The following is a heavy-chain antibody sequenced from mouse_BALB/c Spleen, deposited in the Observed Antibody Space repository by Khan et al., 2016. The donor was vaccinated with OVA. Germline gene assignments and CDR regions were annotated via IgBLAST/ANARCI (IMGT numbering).Heavy chain of an antibody. CDR3: ARDRIDY. V-gene: IGHV1-7*01. Sequence: QVQLKESGAELAKPGASVKMSCKASGYTFTTYWMHWVKQRPGQGLEWIGYINPTSDYTDYNEKFKDKATLSAEKSSSTAYMQLSSLTSEDSAVYYCARDRIDYWGQGTTLTVSS. J-gene: IGHJ2*01. CDR2: INPTSDYT. CDR1: GYTFTTYW.